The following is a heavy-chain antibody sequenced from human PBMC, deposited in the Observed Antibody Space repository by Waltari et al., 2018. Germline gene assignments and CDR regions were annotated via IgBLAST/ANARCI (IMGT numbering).Heavy chain of an antibody. Sequence: EVQLVETGGGLIQPGGSLRLSCAASGFTVSSNYMSWVRQAPGKGLEWVSVIYSGGSRYYADSVKGRFTISRDNSKNTLYLQMNSLRAEDTAVYYCARDHPSRMGGAFDIWGQGTMVTVSS. CDR2: IYSGGSR. CDR1: GFTVSSNY. V-gene: IGHV3-53*02. D-gene: IGHD3-16*01. CDR3: ARDHPSRMGGAFDI. J-gene: IGHJ3*02.